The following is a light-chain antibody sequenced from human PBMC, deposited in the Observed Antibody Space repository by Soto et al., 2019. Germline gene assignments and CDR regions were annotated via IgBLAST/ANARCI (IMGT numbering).Light chain of an antibody. CDR1: QSVSNY. CDR2: DAP. Sequence: EIVLTQSPGTLSLSPGERATLSCRASQSVSNYLAWYQQKPGQAPRLVIYDAPNRATGIPARFSGSGSGTDFSLTISSLEPEDFAVYYCQQRSNWPPKYTFGPGTKLESK. V-gene: IGKV3-11*01. J-gene: IGKJ2*01. CDR3: QQRSNWPPKYT.